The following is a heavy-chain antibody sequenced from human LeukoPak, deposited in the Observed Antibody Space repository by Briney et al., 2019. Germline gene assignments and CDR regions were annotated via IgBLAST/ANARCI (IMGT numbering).Heavy chain of an antibody. Sequence: GASVKVSCKASGYTFTGYYMHWVRQAPGQGLEWMGWINPNSGDTNYAQKFQARVAMTRDTSISTAYMELSRLTSDDTAVYYCARERAEGGHAFDIWGQGTMVTVSS. CDR1: GYTFTGYY. D-gene: IGHD1-14*01. J-gene: IGHJ3*02. V-gene: IGHV1-2*02. CDR2: INPNSGDT. CDR3: ARERAEGGHAFDI.